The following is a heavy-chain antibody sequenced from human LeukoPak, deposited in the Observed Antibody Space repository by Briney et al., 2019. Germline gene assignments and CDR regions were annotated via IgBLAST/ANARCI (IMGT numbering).Heavy chain of an antibody. CDR1: GGSTISYY. J-gene: IGHJ5*02. V-gene: IGHV4-4*07. D-gene: IGHD6-19*01. CDR2: IYTSGST. Sequence: SETLSLTCTVSGGSTISYYWSWIRQPAGKGLEWIGRIYTSGSTNYNPSLKSRVTMSVDTSKNQFSLKLSSVTAADTAVYYCAGTGGCSGWYWFDPWGQGTLVTVSS. CDR3: AGTGGCSGWYWFDP.